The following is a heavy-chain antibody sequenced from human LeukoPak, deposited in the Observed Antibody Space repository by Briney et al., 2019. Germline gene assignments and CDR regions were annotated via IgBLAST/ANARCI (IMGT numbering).Heavy chain of an antibody. V-gene: IGHV3-21*01. Sequence: GGSLRLSCAASGFIFSSYNMNWVRQAPGKGLEWVSSISSSSSYIYYADSVRGRFTISRDNAKNSLYLQMNSLRVEDTAVYYCARESYDGGGFDYWGQGTLVTVSS. J-gene: IGHJ4*02. D-gene: IGHD3-22*01. CDR3: ARESYDGGGFDY. CDR1: GFIFSSYN. CDR2: ISSSSSYI.